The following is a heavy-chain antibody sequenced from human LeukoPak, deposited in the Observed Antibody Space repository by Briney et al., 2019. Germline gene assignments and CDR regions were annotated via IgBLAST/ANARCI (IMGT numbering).Heavy chain of an antibody. CDR3: ARGASNYDFWSGYLWVLDY. Sequence: SETLSLTCAVYGGSFSGYYWSWIRQPPGKGLEWIGEINHSGSTNYNPSLKSRVTISVDTSKNQFSLKLSSVTAADTAVYYCARGASNYDFWSGYLWVLDYWGQGTLVTVSS. D-gene: IGHD3-3*01. CDR2: INHSGST. CDR1: GGSFSGYY. V-gene: IGHV4-34*01. J-gene: IGHJ4*02.